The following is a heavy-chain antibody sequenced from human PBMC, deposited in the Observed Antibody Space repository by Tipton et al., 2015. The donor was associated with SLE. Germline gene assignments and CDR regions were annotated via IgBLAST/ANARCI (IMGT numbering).Heavy chain of an antibody. CDR1: GGSISSGGYY. D-gene: IGHD1-26*01. V-gene: IGHV4-61*09. Sequence: TLSLTCTVSGGSISSGGYYWSWIRQPAGKGLEWIGHIYTSGSTNYNPSLKSRVTISVDTSKNQFSLKLSSVTAADPAVYYCARVPGEWEPNADAFDIWGQGTMVTVSS. CDR2: IYTSGST. J-gene: IGHJ3*02. CDR3: ARVPGEWEPNADAFDI.